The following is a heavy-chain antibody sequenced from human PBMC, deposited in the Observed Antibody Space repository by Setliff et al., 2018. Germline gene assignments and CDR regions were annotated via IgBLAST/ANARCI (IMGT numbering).Heavy chain of an antibody. CDR1: GFSLSTSGVG. J-gene: IGHJ4*02. CDR3: AHRRGDYYDSSGYYYDY. V-gene: IGHV2-5*02. D-gene: IGHD3-22*01. Sequence: SGPMLVNPTQTLTLTCTFSGFSLSTSGVGVGWIRQPPGKALEWLALIYWDDDKRYSPSLKSRLTITKDTSKNQVVLTMTNMDPVDTATYYCAHRRGDYYDSSGYYYDYWGQGTLVTVSS. CDR2: IYWDDDK.